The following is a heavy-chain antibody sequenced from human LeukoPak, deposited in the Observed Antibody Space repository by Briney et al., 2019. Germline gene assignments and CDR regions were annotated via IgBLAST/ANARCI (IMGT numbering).Heavy chain of an antibody. CDR3: AREPEGGGNAIDY. J-gene: IGHJ4*02. D-gene: IGHD4-23*01. CDR1: GFTFSSYS. V-gene: IGHV3-21*01. Sequence: GGSLRLSCAASGFTFSSYSMNWVRQAPGKGLEWVSSISSSSSYIYYADSVKGRFTISRDNAKNSLYLQMNSLRAKDTAVYYCAREPEGGGNAIDYWGQGTLVTVSS. CDR2: ISSSSSYI.